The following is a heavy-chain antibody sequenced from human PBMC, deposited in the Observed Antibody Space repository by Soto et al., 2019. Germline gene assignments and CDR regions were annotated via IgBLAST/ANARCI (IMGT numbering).Heavy chain of an antibody. D-gene: IGHD3-10*01. J-gene: IGHJ6*02. CDR3: ARDSSGTYYYYAMDL. V-gene: IGHV3-48*01. Sequence: EVQLVESGGGLVQPGGSLRLSCAASGFTFSSYNMNWVRRAPGKGLEWVSYISSSSSTIYYADSVKGRFTISRDNAKNSLYLQMNSLRAEDTAVYYCARDSSGTYYYYAMDLWGQGTTVTVSS. CDR1: GFTFSSYN. CDR2: ISSSSSTI.